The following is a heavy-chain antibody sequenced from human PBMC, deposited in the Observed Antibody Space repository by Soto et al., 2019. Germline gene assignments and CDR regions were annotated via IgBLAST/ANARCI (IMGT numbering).Heavy chain of an antibody. CDR2: IKESGFA. Sequence: KPSETLSLTCGVYNGSFSDYFWNWIRQPPGKGLEWIGEIKESGFATYNPSLKRRATMSVDTANNQFSLKVTSVTAADTAVYYCARGKSSGPLYYFDTWGQGTLVNVS. CDR1: NGSFSDYF. D-gene: IGHD6-19*01. V-gene: IGHV4-34*01. CDR3: ARGKSSGPLYYFDT. J-gene: IGHJ4*02.